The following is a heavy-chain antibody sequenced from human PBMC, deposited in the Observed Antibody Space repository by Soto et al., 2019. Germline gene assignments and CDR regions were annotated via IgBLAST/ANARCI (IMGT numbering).Heavy chain of an antibody. CDR1: GFTFSSYS. J-gene: IGHJ4*02. Sequence: GGSLRLSCAASGFTFSSYSMNWVRQAPGKGLEWVSSISSSSSYIYYADSVKGRFTISRDNAKNSLYLQMNSLRAEDTAVYYCAISPPRGLQSSSSIDYWGQGTLVTAPQ. CDR3: AISPPRGLQSSSSIDY. CDR2: ISSSSSYI. V-gene: IGHV3-21*01. D-gene: IGHD6-6*01.